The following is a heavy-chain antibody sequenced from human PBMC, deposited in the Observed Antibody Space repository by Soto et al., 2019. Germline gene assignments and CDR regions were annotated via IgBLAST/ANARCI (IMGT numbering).Heavy chain of an antibody. J-gene: IGHJ5*02. CDR3: ARDGSDDAYSNFNWFDT. CDR1: GGSIGSGGYS. V-gene: IGHV4-31*03. Sequence: SETLSLTCTVSGGSIGSGGYSWNWIRQRPGKGLEWIAYIYYSGSTYYNPPLSGRVSISLDTSKNQFSLRLTSVTAADTAVYYCARDGSDDAYSNFNWFDTWGQGTLVTVS. CDR2: IYYSGST. D-gene: IGHD4-4*01.